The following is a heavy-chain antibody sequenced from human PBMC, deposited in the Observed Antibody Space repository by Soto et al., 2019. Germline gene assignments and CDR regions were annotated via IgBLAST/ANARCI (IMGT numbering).Heavy chain of an antibody. J-gene: IGHJ4*02. Sequence: EVQLVESGGGLVQPGGSLRLSCAASGFTVSSNFMSWVRQAPGKGLEWVSFIYSGGNTFYADSVKGRFTISRDTSKNTVYLQMNSLRADDTAMYYCARAPSMTILRDWGQGTLVAVSS. CDR1: GFTVSSNF. CDR3: ARAPSMTILRD. V-gene: IGHV3-66*01. CDR2: IYSGGNT. D-gene: IGHD3-3*01.